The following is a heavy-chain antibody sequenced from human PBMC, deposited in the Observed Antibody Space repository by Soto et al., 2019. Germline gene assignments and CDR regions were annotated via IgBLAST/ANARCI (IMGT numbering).Heavy chain of an antibody. CDR2: IYYSGST. CDR3: ARRDYFDY. Sequence: SETLSLTCTVSGGSIRSSIYYWGWIRQPPGKGLEWIGSIYYSGSTYYNPSLKSRVTISVDTSKNQFSLKLSSVTAADTAVYYCARRDYFDYWGQGTLVTVSS. CDR1: GGSIRSSIYY. V-gene: IGHV4-39*01. J-gene: IGHJ4*02.